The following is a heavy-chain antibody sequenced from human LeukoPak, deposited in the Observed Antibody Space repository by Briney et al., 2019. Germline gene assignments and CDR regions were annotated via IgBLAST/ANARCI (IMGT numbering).Heavy chain of an antibody. CDR1: GFSLNTSGVG. CDR3: ARSARQDHLTIYYPYMTFDM. Sequence: SGPTLVNPTQALTLTCSLSGFSLNTSGVGVGWIRQPPGKALEWLAIVYWDDDKRYRPSLQSRLTVTKDTSKNQVVLTMTNMDPVDTATYFCARSARQDHLTIYYPYMTFDMWGQGTMVTVSS. J-gene: IGHJ3*02. CDR2: VYWDDDK. D-gene: IGHD3-9*01. V-gene: IGHV2-5*02.